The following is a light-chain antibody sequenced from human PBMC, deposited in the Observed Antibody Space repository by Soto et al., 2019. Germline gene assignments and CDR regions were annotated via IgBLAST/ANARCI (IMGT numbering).Light chain of an antibody. CDR2: AVS. J-gene: IGKJ2*01. Sequence: DIQMTQSPSSLSASVGDSVTITCRASQSIAYYVIWFQQKPGQAPKLLIYAVSSLQSGVPSRFSCRGYGTGFNLTISSMQPVGLVTYFCQESYNSPMYTFGQGTKLYI. CDR1: QSIAYY. CDR3: QESYNSPMYT. V-gene: IGKV1-39*01.